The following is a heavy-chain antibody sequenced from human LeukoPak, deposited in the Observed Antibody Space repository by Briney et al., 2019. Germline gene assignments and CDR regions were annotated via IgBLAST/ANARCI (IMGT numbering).Heavy chain of an antibody. Sequence: PSETLSLTCTVSGGSISSSNYYWSWIRQPPGKGLEWIGEINHSGSTNYNPSLKSRVTISVDTSKNQFSLKLSSVTAADTAVYYCARGRATPRYIDYCGQGTLVTVSS. V-gene: IGHV4-39*07. CDR3: ARGRATPRYIDY. J-gene: IGHJ4*02. CDR1: GGSISSSNYY. CDR2: INHSGST. D-gene: IGHD5-24*01.